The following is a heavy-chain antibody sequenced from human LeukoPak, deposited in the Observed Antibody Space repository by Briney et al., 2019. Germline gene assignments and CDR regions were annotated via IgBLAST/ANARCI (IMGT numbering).Heavy chain of an antibody. CDR3: AKDGVGYCSSTSCYIPAD. D-gene: IGHD2-2*02. CDR1: GFTFSSYG. CDR2: IRYDGSNK. J-gene: IGHJ4*02. Sequence: GGSLRLSCAASGFTFSSYGMHWVRQAPGKGLEWVAFIRYDGSNKYYADSVKGRFTISRDNSKNTLYLQMNSLRAEDTAVYYCAKDGVGYCSSTSCYIPADWGQGTLVTVSS. V-gene: IGHV3-30*02.